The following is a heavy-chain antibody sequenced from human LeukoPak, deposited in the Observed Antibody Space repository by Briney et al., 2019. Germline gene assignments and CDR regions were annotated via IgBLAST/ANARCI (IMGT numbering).Heavy chain of an antibody. V-gene: IGHV4-59*01. J-gene: IGHJ4*02. Sequence: SETLSLTCTVSVGSNRSYYWSGIRQPPGKAREGIGYIYYSGSTNYNPSLKSRVTISVDTSKNQFYLKLSSVTAADTAVYFCASGNYYDTTAYWGQGTLVTVSS. CDR3: ASGNYYDTTAY. CDR2: IYYSGST. CDR1: VGSNRSYY. D-gene: IGHD3-22*01.